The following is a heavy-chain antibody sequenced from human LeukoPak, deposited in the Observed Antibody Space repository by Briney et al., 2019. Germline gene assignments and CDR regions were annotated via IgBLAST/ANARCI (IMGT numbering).Heavy chain of an antibody. Sequence: GESLKISCKGSGYSFTNYWIDWVRQVPGKGLEWMGLIQPRDSQTRYSPSFQGRVTFSDDKSISTAYLQWSSLRASDTAIYYCARRLQTGAFDIWGQGTLVTVSS. CDR3: ARRLQTGAFDI. J-gene: IGHJ3*02. CDR2: IQPRDSQT. CDR1: GYSFTNYW. V-gene: IGHV5-51*01.